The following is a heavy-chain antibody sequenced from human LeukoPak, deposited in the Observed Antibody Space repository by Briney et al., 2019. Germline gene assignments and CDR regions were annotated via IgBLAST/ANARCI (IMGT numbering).Heavy chain of an antibody. CDR3: ASASWDITGTTTDAFDI. J-gene: IGHJ3*02. D-gene: IGHD1-20*01. Sequence: GGSLRLSCAASGFTFSSYSMSWVRQAPGKGLEWVSSISSSSSYIYYADSVKGRFTISRDNAKNSLYLQMNSLRAEDTAVYCCASASWDITGTTTDAFDIWGQGTMVTVSS. CDR2: ISSSSSYI. V-gene: IGHV3-21*01. CDR1: GFTFSSYS.